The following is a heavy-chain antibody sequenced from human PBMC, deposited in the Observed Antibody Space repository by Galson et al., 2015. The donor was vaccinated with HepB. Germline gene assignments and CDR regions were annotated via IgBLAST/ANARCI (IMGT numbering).Heavy chain of an antibody. CDR1: GYTLTELS. V-gene: IGHV1-24*01. J-gene: IGHJ3*02. D-gene: IGHD4-11*01. Sequence: SVKVSCKVSGYTLTELSTHWVRQAPGKGLEWMGGFDPEDGETIYAQKFQGRVTMTEDTSTDTAYMELSSLRSEDTAVYYCATDRPLMTTVTTGAFDIWGQGTMVTVSS. CDR2: FDPEDGET. CDR3: ATDRPLMTTVTTGAFDI.